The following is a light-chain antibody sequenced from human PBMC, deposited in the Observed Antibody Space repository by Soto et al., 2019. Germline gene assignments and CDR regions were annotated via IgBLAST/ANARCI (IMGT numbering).Light chain of an antibody. CDR3: NSYTSSNTYV. CDR1: SSDVGAHNF. J-gene: IGLJ1*01. Sequence: QSVLTQPASVSGSPGQAITISCSGSSSDVGAHNFVSWYQHHPGKAPKLMIYEVSNRPSGVSNRFSGSKSGNTASPTISGLQAEDKADYYCNSYTSSNTYVFGSGTKVTVL. CDR2: EVS. V-gene: IGLV2-14*01.